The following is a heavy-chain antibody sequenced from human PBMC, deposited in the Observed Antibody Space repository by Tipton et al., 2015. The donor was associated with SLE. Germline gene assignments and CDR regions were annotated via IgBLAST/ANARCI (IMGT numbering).Heavy chain of an antibody. CDR1: GYSFTSYW. CDR3: AASQSLQYYDFWSGYFAFDI. Sequence: QLVQSGAEVKKPGESLKISCKGSGYSFTSYWIGWVRQMPGKGLEWMGIIYPGDSDTRYSPSFQGQVTISADKSISTAYLQWSSLKASDTAMYYCAASQSLQYYDFWSGYFAFDIWGQGTMVTVSS. D-gene: IGHD3-3*01. V-gene: IGHV5-51*03. J-gene: IGHJ3*02. CDR2: IYPGDSDT.